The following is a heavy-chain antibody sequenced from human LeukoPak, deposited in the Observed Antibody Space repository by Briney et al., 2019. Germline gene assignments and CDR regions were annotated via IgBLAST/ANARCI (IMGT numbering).Heavy chain of an antibody. CDR2: IKQDGSEK. CDR3: ARDQWWQLIAVAITSYFDC. J-gene: IGHJ4*02. CDR1: GFTFSTYW. V-gene: IGHV3-7*01. Sequence: SGGSLRLSCAASGFTFSTYWMSWVRQAPGKGLEWEANIKQDGSEKYYVDSVKGRFTISRDNAKNSLYLQMNSLRAEDTAVYYCARDQWWQLIAVAITSYFDCWGQGTLVTVSS. D-gene: IGHD6-19*01.